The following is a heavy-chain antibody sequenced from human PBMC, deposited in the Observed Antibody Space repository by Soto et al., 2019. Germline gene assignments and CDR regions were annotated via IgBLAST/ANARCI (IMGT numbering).Heavy chain of an antibody. V-gene: IGHV4-59*03. CDR1: GASIDGDY. CDR2: IYHMGGT. J-gene: IGHJ5*02. Sequence: NPSETLSLTCTVSGASIDGDYWSWIRQSPGKGLERIGYIYHMGGTDYNPSLKSRVTISIDKSKNQFSLNLRSVIAADTAVYFCARFTYKSGFNWFDPWGQGTQVTVSS. D-gene: IGHD5-12*01. CDR3: ARFTYKSGFNWFDP.